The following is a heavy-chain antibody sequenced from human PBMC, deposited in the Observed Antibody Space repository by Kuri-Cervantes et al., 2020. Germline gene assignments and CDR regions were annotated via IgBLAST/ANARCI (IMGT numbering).Heavy chain of an antibody. J-gene: IGHJ6*03. CDR2: IIPIFATT. D-gene: IGHD3-9*01. Sequence: SVKVSCKASGGTFSSYAISWVRQAPGQGLEWMGGIIPIFATTNYAQKFQGRVAITTDESTSTAYMELSSLTSEDTAVYYCARDVIDQSGDSFILHYYMDVWGKGTTVTVSS. CDR3: ARDVIDQSGDSFILHYYMDV. V-gene: IGHV1-69*05. CDR1: GGTFSSYA.